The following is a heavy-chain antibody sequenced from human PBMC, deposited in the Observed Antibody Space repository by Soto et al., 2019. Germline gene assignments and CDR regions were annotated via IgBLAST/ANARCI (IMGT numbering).Heavy chain of an antibody. CDR1: GGSISTNSYY. V-gene: IGHV4-39*01. J-gene: IGHJ4*02. CDR2: IYYSGST. Sequence: SETLSLTCTVSGGSISTNSYYWGWIRQPPGKGLEWIGSIYYSGSTFYNPSLKSRVTISVDTSKNQFSLKLSSVTAADTAVFFCARRGSGSWYFDYWGQGTLVTVSS. CDR3: ARRGSGSWYFDY. D-gene: IGHD6-13*01.